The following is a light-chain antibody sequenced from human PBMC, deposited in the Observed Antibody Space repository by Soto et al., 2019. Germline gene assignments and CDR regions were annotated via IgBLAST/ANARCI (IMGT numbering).Light chain of an antibody. CDR2: LGS. V-gene: IGKV2-28*01. Sequence: DIVMTQSPVSLPVTPGEPASISCRSSQSLLHSDGYSYLDWYLQKPGQSPQLLIYLGSIRASGVPDRFSGSGSGTEFNLTISSLQSEDFGVYYCQQYNNWPRATFGGGTKVDIK. J-gene: IGKJ4*01. CDR1: QSLLHSDGYSY. CDR3: QQYNNWPRAT.